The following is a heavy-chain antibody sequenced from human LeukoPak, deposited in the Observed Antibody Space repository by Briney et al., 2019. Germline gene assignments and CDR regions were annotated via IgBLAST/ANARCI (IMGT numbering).Heavy chain of an antibody. CDR3: ARTTTVTTGGYFDL. Sequence: PSQTLSLTCTVSGGSISSGGYYWSWIRQPPGKGLEWIGYIYHSGSTYYNPSLKSRVTISVDRSKNQFSLKLSSVTAADTAVYYCARTTTVTTGGYFDLWGRGTLVTVSS. D-gene: IGHD4-17*01. CDR2: IYHSGST. CDR1: GGSISSGGYY. V-gene: IGHV4-30-2*01. J-gene: IGHJ2*01.